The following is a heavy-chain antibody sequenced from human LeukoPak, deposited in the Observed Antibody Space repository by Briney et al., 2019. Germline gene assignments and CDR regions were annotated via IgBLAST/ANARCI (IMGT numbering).Heavy chain of an antibody. Sequence: PGGSLRLSCAASGFTFSSYAMHWVRQAPGKGLEWVAVILYDADNKFYADSVKGRFTISRDNSKNTLYLQMNSLTTEDTAVYYCARAKGSSGYDFHYWGQGTLVTVSS. D-gene: IGHD3-22*01. J-gene: IGHJ4*02. V-gene: IGHV3-30-3*01. CDR1: GFTFSSYA. CDR3: ARAKGSSGYDFHY. CDR2: ILYDADNK.